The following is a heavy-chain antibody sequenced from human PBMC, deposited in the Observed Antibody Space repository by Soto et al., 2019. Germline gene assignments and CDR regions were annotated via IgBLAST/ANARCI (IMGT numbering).Heavy chain of an antibody. CDR2: ISWNIGNI. V-gene: IGHV3-9*01. D-gene: IGHD3-22*01. CDR3: TKAVNYAASNVYYGHQYFEY. CDR1: GFTFYDSG. J-gene: IGHJ4*02. Sequence: PGGSLRLSCAAPGFTFYDSGMHWARQAPGKGLEWVSGISWNIGNIGYADSVKGRFTIARDNAKSSLYLQMESLRPEDTALYYCTKAVNYAASNVYYGHQYFEYRGTGKLVTVSS.